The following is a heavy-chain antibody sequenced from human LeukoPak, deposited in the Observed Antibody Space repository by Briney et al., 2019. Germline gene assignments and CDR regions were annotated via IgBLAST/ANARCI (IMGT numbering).Heavy chain of an antibody. J-gene: IGHJ5*02. CDR1: GYTFTGYY. D-gene: IGHD3-9*01. Sequence: ASVKVSCKASGYTFTGYYMHWVRQAPGQGLEWMGWINPNSGGTNYAQKFQGRVTMTRDTPISTAYMELSRLRSDDTAVYYCARPSISANWFDPWGQGTLVTVSS. CDR2: INPNSGGT. V-gene: IGHV1-2*02. CDR3: ARPSISANWFDP.